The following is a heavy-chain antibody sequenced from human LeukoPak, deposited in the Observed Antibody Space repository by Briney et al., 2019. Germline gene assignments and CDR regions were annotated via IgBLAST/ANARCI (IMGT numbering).Heavy chain of an antibody. CDR2: IYNSWST. CDR1: GGSIRSYY. J-gene: IGHJ6*02. CDR3: AREVPEAGMDV. Sequence: PSETLSLTCTVSGGSIRSYYWSWIRQPPGKGLEWIGYIYNSWSTNYNPSLKSRVTISVDTSKNQFSLKLSSVTAADTAVYYCAREVPEAGMDVWGQGTTVTVSS. D-gene: IGHD1-14*01. V-gene: IGHV4-59*01.